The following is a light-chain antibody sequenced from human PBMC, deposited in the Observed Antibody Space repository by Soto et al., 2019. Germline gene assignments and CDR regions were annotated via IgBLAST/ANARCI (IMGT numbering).Light chain of an antibody. Sequence: EMVLTHPPATLSLSPGERATLSCRASRSVTRYLAWYQQKPGQAPRLFIYDASTRATGIPARFSGSGSGTDFTLTISSLDPEDFAVYYCQQRSEWPITFGQGTRLEIK. CDR2: DAS. J-gene: IGKJ5*01. CDR1: RSVTRY. V-gene: IGKV3-11*01. CDR3: QQRSEWPIT.